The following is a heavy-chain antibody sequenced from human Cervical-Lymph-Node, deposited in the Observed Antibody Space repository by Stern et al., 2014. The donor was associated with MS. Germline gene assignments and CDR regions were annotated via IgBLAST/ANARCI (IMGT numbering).Heavy chain of an antibody. Sequence: QLVQSGPEVKKPWTSVKVSCKASGFTFTSSAVQWVRQARGQRLEWIGRSVVGRGNTNYAQKFQERVTITRDMSTSTAYMELSSLRSEDTAVYYCAASGVVITEGDAFDIWGQGTMVTVSS. CDR1: GFTFTSSA. D-gene: IGHD3-22*01. V-gene: IGHV1-58*01. CDR3: AASGVVITEGDAFDI. CDR2: SVVGRGNT. J-gene: IGHJ3*02.